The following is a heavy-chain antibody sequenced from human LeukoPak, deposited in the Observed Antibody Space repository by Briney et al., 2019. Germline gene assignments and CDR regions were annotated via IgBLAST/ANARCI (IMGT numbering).Heavy chain of an antibody. D-gene: IGHD3-10*01. Sequence: SETLSLTCTVSGGSISSYYWSWIRQPPGKGLEWIGYNYYSGSTNYNPTLKSPVTISVDTSKDQFSPEMRPVTAADTALYYSGSTHYNPSLKSRVIISVDTSKNQFSLKLSSVTAADTAVYYCARVKVRPSSGWFDAFDIWGQGTMVTVSS. V-gene: IGHV4-59*12. CDR2: NYYSGST. CDR3: GSTHYNPSLKSRVIISVDTSKNQFSLKLSSVTAADTAVYYCARVKVRPSSGWFDAFDI. CDR1: GGSISSYY. J-gene: IGHJ3*02.